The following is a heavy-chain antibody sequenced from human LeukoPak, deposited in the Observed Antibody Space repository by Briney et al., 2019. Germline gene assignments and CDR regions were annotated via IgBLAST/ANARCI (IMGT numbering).Heavy chain of an antibody. CDR2: IYTSGIT. Sequence: SETLSLTCTVSSGSISGHYWSWIRQSPGRGLEWIGNIYTSGITKYNPSLNSRVTISIDTSKNWFSLKVTSMTAADTAIYYCARQAQDGTDNYFDPWGRGILVTVSS. CDR3: ARQAQDGTDNYFDP. J-gene: IGHJ5*02. CDR1: SGSISGHY. D-gene: IGHD1-14*01. V-gene: IGHV4-4*09.